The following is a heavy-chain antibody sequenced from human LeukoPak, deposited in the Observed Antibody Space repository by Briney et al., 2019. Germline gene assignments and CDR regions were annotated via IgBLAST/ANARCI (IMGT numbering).Heavy chain of an antibody. V-gene: IGHV3-74*01. J-gene: IGHJ4*02. D-gene: IGHD2-15*01. CDR3: SRDQLYCSGGICYFDY. Sequence: GSLRLSFAASGFTFSSYWMHWVRQAQGKGLAWVSRIKSDGSTTTYAYSVKGRFTISRDNAKNTLYLQMNSLRAEDTAVYYCSRDQLYCSGGICYFDYWGRGTLVTVSS. CDR2: IKSDGSTT. CDR1: GFTFSSYW.